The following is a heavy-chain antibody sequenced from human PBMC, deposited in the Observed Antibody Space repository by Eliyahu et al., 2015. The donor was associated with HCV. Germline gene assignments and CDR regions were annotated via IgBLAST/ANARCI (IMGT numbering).Heavy chain of an antibody. CDR2: ISGSGGST. V-gene: IGHV3-23*01. J-gene: IGHJ4*02. CDR1: GFTFSSYA. Sequence: EVQLLESGGGLAQPGGSLRLSCAASGFTFSSYAMSWVRQAPGKGAGVVSAISGSGGSTYYADSVKGQFTISRDNSKNTLYLQMNSLRAEDTAVYYCAKDRNVIGQQLVNYWGQGTLVTVSS. CDR3: AKDRNVIGQQLVNY. D-gene: IGHD6-13*01.